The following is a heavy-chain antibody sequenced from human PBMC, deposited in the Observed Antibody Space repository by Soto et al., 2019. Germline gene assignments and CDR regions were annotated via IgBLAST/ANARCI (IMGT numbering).Heavy chain of an antibody. CDR3: ARDTMWGAKD. CDR2: IGRDSSTT. J-gene: IGHJ4*02. V-gene: IGHV3-48*01. CDR1: GFTLSSHS. Sequence: GGVLRLSCATSGFTLSSHSMNWVRQAPGKGLEWVSYIGRDSSTTYYADSVKGRFTISRDNAKKSIDLQMNGLRAEDTAVYHCARDTMWGAKDWGRGTQVTVSS. D-gene: IGHD3-16*01.